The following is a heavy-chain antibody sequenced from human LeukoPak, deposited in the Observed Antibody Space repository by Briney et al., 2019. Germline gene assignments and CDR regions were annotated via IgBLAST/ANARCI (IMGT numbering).Heavy chain of an antibody. CDR2: INPDGSEK. Sequence: PGGSLRLSCAASGFTFSTSWMNWVRQAPGKGLEWVVSINPDGSEKYSVDSVEGRFTISRDNAKNSLFLRMNSLRAEDTAVYYCARDRGYSSFDYWGQGTLVTVSS. CDR1: GFTFSTSW. D-gene: IGHD6-19*01. CDR3: ARDRGYSSFDY. J-gene: IGHJ4*02. V-gene: IGHV3-7*01.